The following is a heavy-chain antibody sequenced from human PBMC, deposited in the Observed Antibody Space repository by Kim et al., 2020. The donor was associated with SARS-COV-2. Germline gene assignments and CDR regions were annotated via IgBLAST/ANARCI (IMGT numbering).Heavy chain of an antibody. CDR1: GFTFSSYA. V-gene: IGHV3-30*04. Sequence: GGYLRLSCAASGFTFSSYAMHWVRQAPGKGLEWVAVISYDGSNKYYADSVKGRFTISRDNSKNTLYLQMNSLRAEDTAVYYCAREVGYSYGYGFDYWGQGTLVTVSS. D-gene: IGHD5-18*01. CDR2: ISYDGSNK. CDR3: AREVGYSYGYGFDY. J-gene: IGHJ4*02.